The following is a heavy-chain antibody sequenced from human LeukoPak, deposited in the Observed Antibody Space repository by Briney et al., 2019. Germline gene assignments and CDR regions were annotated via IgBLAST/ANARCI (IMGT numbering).Heavy chain of an antibody. D-gene: IGHD3-10*01. J-gene: IGHJ4*02. V-gene: IGHV3-15*01. CDR3: TTDQATMVRGVIDYYFDY. Sequence: GGSLRLSCAASGFTFSNASMSWVRQAPGKGLEWVGRIKSKTDGGTTDYAAPVKGRFTISRDDSKNTLYLQMNSLKTEDTAVYYCTTDQATMVRGVIDYYFDYWGQGTLVTVSS. CDR2: IKSKTDGGTT. CDR1: GFTFSNAS.